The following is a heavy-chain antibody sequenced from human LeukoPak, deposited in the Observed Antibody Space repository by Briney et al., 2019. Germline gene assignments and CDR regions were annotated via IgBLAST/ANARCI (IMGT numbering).Heavy chain of an antibody. CDR2: IKQDGSEK. D-gene: IGHD5-12*01. CDR1: GFTFSSYW. CDR3: ARESVGGSCGDY. V-gene: IGHV3-7*01. Sequence: PGGSQRLSCAASGFTFSSYWMSWVRQAPGKGLEWVANIKQDGSEKYYVDSVKGRFTISRDNAKNSLYLQMDSLRAEDTAVYYCARESVGGSCGDYWGQGTLVTVSS. J-gene: IGHJ4*02.